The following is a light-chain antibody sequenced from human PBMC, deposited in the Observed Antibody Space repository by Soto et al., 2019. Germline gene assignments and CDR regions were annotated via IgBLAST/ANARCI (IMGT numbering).Light chain of an antibody. V-gene: IGKV3-15*01. CDR3: QQYNSYLFT. CDR2: GAS. J-gene: IGKJ3*01. CDR1: QSVNTN. Sequence: EIVMTQSPATLSVSPGERATLSCRASQSVNTNLAWYQQKPGQAPRLLIYGASTRATGIPARFSGSGSGTEFTLTISSLQSEDFATYYCQQYNSYLFTFGPGTKVDIK.